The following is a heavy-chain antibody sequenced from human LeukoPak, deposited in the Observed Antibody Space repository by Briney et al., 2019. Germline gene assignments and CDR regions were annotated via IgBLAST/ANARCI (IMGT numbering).Heavy chain of an antibody. CDR3: ARGGYSTPYFYYMDV. V-gene: IGHV4-39*07. CDR1: GGSISSSNYY. D-gene: IGHD4-11*01. CDR2: IYYSGST. Sequence: SETLSLTCTVSGGSISSSNYYWGWIRQPPGKGLEWIGSIYYSGSTNYNPSLKSRVTMSVDTSRNQFSLRLSSVTAADTAVYYCARGGYSTPYFYYMDVWGKGTTVTVSS. J-gene: IGHJ6*03.